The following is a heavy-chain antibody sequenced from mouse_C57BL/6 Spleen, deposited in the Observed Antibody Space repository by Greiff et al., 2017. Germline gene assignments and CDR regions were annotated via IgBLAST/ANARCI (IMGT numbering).Heavy chain of an antibody. D-gene: IGHD2-10*02. V-gene: IGHV1-50*01. Sequence: VQLQQPGAELVKPGASVKLSCKASGYTFTSYWMQWVKQRPGQGLEWIGEIDPSDSYTNYNQKFKGKATLTVDTSSSTAYMQLSILTSEDSAVYYCARRGYGNFYFDYWGQGTTLTVSS. J-gene: IGHJ2*01. CDR1: GYTFTSYW. CDR3: ARRGYGNFYFDY. CDR2: IDPSDSYT.